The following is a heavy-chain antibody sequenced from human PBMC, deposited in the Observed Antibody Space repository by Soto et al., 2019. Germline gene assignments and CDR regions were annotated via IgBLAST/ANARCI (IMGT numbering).Heavy chain of an antibody. CDR3: AKDPLTVTPYFDY. V-gene: IGHV3-23*01. CDR2: ISGSGDNT. J-gene: IGHJ4*02. Sequence: PGGSLRLSCAASGFTFSNCAMSWVRQAPGKGLEWVSTISGSGDNTDYVDSVKGRFTISRDNSKNTLYLQMNSLRAEDTAVYYCAKDPLTVTPYFDYWGQGTLVTVSS. D-gene: IGHD4-17*01. CDR1: GFTFSNCA.